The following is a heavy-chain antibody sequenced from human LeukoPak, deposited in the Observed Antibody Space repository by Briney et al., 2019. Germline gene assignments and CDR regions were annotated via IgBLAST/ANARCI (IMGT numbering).Heavy chain of an antibody. CDR1: GFSFTTYW. D-gene: IGHD3-10*01. CDR3: AKLAKYFYGSETFYFFEH. J-gene: IGHJ4*02. V-gene: IGHV3-7*01. CDR2: INQDGTEK. Sequence: GGSLRLSCAASGFSFTTYWMSWVRQAPGKGLEWVANINQDGTEKYYVDSVKGRFTISRDNGKNSLYLQMNSLRVEDTAAYYCAKLAKYFYGSETFYFFEHWGQGTPVTASS.